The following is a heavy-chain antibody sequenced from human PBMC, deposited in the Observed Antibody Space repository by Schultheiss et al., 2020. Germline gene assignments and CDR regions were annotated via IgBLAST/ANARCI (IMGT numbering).Heavy chain of an antibody. J-gene: IGHJ4*02. V-gene: IGHV4-34*01. CDR3: ARGIAVAPFDY. CDR1: GGSFSGYY. CDR2: INHSGST. Sequence: SETLSLTCAVYGGSFSGYYWSWIRQPPGKGLEWIGEINHSGSTYYNPSLKSRVTISVDTSKNQFSLKLSSVTAADTAVYYCARGIAVAPFDYWGQGTLVTVSS. D-gene: IGHD6-19*01.